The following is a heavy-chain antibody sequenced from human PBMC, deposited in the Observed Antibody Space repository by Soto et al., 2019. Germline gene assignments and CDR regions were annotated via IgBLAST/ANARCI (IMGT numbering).Heavy chain of an antibody. Sequence: GGSLRLSCAASGFTFSGYAMHWVRQSSGKGLEWVGRMRSKANSYATAYAASVKGRFTISRDDSKNTAYLQLNSLKTEDTAVYYCTRHQGGMDVWGQGTTVTVSS. CDR2: MRSKANSYAT. CDR3: TRHQGGMDV. J-gene: IGHJ6*02. V-gene: IGHV3-73*01. CDR1: GFTFSGYA.